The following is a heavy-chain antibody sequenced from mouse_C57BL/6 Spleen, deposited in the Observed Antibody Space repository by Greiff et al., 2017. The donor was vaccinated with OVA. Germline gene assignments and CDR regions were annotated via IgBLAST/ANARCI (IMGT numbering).Heavy chain of an antibody. V-gene: IGHV1-82*01. J-gene: IGHJ1*03. CDR1: GYAFSSSW. CDR2: IYPGDGET. CDR3: ARGHYYGSRSGYFGV. D-gene: IGHD1-1*01. Sequence: QVQLQQSGPELVKPGASVKISCKASGYAFSSSWMNWVKQRPGKGLEWIGRIYPGDGETNYNGKFKGKATLTADKSSSTAYMQLSSLTSEESAVSFCARGHYYGSRSGYFGVWGTGTTVTVSS.